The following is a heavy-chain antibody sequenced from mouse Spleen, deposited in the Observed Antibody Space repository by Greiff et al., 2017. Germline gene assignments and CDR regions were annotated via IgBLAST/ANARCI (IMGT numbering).Heavy chain of an antibody. CDR3: ARHGRSYGYFDV. V-gene: IGHV5-12*02. CDR2: ISNGGGST. CDR1: GFTFSDYY. J-gene: IGHJ1*01. D-gene: IGHD2-12*01. Sequence: EVQLQESGGGLVQPGGSLKLSCATSGFTFSDYYMYWVRQTPEKRLEWVAYISNGGGSTYYPDTVKGRFTISRDNAKNTLYLQMSRLKSEDTARYYCARHGRSYGYFDVWGAGTTVTVSS.